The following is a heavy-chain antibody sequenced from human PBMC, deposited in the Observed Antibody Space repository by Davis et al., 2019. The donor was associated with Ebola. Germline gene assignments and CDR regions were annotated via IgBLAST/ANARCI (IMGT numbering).Heavy chain of an antibody. Sequence: GGSLRLSCAASGFTFSSNSMNWVRQAPGKGLEWVSFISSSSNYIYYADSVKGRFTISRDNSKNTLYLQMNSLRAEDTAVYYCAKAKELLYDYWGQGTLVTVSS. D-gene: IGHD3-10*01. CDR2: ISSSSNYI. CDR1: GFTFSSNS. J-gene: IGHJ4*02. CDR3: AKAKELLYDY. V-gene: IGHV3-21*04.